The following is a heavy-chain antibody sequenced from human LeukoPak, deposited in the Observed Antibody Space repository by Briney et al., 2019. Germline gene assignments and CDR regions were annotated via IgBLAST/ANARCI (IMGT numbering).Heavy chain of an antibody. Sequence: SETLSLTCAVYGGSFSGYYWSWIRQPPGKGLEWIGEINHSGSTNYNPSLKSRVTISVDTSKNQFSLKLSFVTAADTAVYYCASPSGYGMDVWGQGTTVTVSS. CDR1: GGSFSGYY. CDR3: ASPSGYGMDV. CDR2: INHSGST. D-gene: IGHD6-6*01. V-gene: IGHV4-34*01. J-gene: IGHJ6*02.